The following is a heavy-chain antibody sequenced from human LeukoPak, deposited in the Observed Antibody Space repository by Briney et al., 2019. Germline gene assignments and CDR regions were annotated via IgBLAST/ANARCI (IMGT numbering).Heavy chain of an antibody. V-gene: IGHV5-51*01. J-gene: IGHJ3*02. CDR3: ARRPGDGYSKDAFDI. D-gene: IGHD5-24*01. Sequence: GESLKISCKGSGYSFTSYWIGWVRQMPGKGLECMGIIYPGDSNTRYSPSFKGQVTISVDKSNITTYLQWSSLKASDTAMYYCARRPGDGYSKDAFDIWGQGTMVTVSS. CDR2: IYPGDSNT. CDR1: GYSFTSYW.